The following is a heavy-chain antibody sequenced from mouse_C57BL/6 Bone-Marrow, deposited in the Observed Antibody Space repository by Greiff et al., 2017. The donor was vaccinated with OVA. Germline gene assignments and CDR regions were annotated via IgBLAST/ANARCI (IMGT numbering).Heavy chain of an antibody. J-gene: IGHJ4*01. Sequence: VQLQQPGAELVMPGASVKLSCKASGYTFTSYWMHWVKQRPGQGLEWIGEIDPSDSYTNYNQKFKGKSTLTVDTSSSTAYMQLSSLTSEDSAVYYCAAESPTVLADWGQGTTVTVSS. CDR1: GYTFTSYW. CDR3: AAESPTVLAD. D-gene: IGHD1-1*01. CDR2: IDPSDSYT. V-gene: IGHV1-69*01.